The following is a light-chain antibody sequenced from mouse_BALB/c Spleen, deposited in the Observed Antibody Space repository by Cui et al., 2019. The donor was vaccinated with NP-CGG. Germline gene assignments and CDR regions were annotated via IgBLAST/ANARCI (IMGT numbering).Light chain of an antibody. CDR3: ALWYSNHWV. CDR2: GTN. J-gene: IGLJ1*01. V-gene: IGLV1*01. Sequence: GVVTQESELKTAPGETVTLTCRSSTGAVTTSNYANWVQEKPDHLFTGLIGGTNNRVPGVPARFSGSLIGDNAALTITGAQTEDDAIYFCALWYSNHWVFGGGTKLTVL. CDR1: TGAVTTSNY.